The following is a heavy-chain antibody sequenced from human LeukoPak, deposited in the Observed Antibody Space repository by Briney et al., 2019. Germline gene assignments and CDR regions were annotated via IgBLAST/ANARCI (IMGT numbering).Heavy chain of an antibody. CDR3: ARAGQCGGDCYYFDY. CDR2: IYHSGST. D-gene: IGHD2-21*02. Sequence: PSETLSLTCAVSGGSISSGGYSWSWIWQPPGKGLEWIGYIYHSGSTYYNPSLKSRVTISVDRSKNQFSLKLSSVTAADTAVYYCARAGQCGGDCYYFDYWGQGTLVTVSS. V-gene: IGHV4-30-2*01. J-gene: IGHJ4*02. CDR1: GGSISSGGYS.